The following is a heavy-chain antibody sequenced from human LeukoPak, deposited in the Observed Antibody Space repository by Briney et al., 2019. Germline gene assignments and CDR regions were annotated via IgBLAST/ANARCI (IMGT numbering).Heavy chain of an antibody. Sequence: VASVKVSCKASGYTFTSNYMHWVRQAPGQGLEWMGMIYPRDGSTSYAQKFQGRVTVTRDTSTSTVHMELSGLRFEDTAVYYCARDQEGFDYWGQGTLVTVSS. CDR1: GYTFTSNY. CDR3: ARDQEGFDY. CDR2: IYPRDGST. V-gene: IGHV1-46*01. J-gene: IGHJ4*02.